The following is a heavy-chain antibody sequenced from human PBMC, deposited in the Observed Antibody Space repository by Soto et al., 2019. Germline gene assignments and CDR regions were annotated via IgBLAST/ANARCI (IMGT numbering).Heavy chain of an antibody. D-gene: IGHD6-19*01. J-gene: IGHJ4*02. V-gene: IGHV3-23*01. CDR3: AKGQSGWYAPFDY. Sequence: EVQLLEFGGGLVQPGGSLRLSCAASGFTFSSYAMSWVRQAPGKGLEWVSTISGSGGSTYYADSVKGRFTISRDNSKNTLYLQMNSLRAEDTAVYYCAKGQSGWYAPFDYWGQGTLVTVSS. CDR2: ISGSGGST. CDR1: GFTFSSYA.